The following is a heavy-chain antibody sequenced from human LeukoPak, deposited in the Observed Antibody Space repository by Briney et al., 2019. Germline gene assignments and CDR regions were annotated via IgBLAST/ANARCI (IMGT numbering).Heavy chain of an antibody. CDR1: GGSISSGGYY. CDR2: IYYSGST. D-gene: IGHD6-6*01. J-gene: IGHJ5*02. Sequence: SETLSLTCTVSGGSISSGGYYWSWIRQHPGKGLEWIGCIYYSGSTYYNPSLKSRVTISVDTSKNQFSLKLSSVTAADTAVYYCAREGFGSSSSGNHWFDPWGQGTLVTVSS. V-gene: IGHV4-31*03. CDR3: AREGFGSSSSGNHWFDP.